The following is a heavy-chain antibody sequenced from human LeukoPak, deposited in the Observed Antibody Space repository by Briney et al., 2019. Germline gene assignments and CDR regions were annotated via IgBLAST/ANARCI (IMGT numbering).Heavy chain of an antibody. Sequence: SETLSLTCAVYGGSFSGYYWSWIRQPPGKGLEWIGEINHSGSTNYNPSLKSRVTISVDTSKNQFSLKLSSVTAADTAVYYGARRGAYYYGSGSYDYWGQGTLVTVSS. V-gene: IGHV4-34*01. D-gene: IGHD3-10*01. CDR3: ARRGAYYYGSGSYDY. CDR1: GGSFSGYY. CDR2: INHSGST. J-gene: IGHJ4*02.